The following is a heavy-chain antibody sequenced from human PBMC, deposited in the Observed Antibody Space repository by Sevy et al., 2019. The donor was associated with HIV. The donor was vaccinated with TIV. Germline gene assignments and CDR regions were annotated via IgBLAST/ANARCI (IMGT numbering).Heavy chain of an antibody. V-gene: IGHV1-18*01. CDR2: ISAYNGNT. J-gene: IGHJ4*02. CDR3: ARAPFAITFGGVIAPFDY. CDR1: GYTFTSYG. Sequence: ASVMVSCKASGYTFTSYGISWVRQAPGQGLAWMGWISAYNGNTKYAQKVQGRVTMTTDTSASTAYMELRSLRSDDTAVYYCARAPFAITFGGVIAPFDYWGQGALVTVSS. D-gene: IGHD3-16*02.